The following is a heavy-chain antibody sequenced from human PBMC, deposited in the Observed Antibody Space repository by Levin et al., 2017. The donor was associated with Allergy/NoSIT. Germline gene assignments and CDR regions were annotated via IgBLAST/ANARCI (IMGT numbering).Heavy chain of an antibody. CDR1: GFSLSTSGVG. D-gene: IGHD6-19*01. CDR3: AHMPGYSSGRGFDP. V-gene: IGHV2-5*02. J-gene: IGHJ5*02. CDR2: IYWDDDK. Sequence: SGPTLVKPTQTLTLTCTFSGFSLSTSGVGVGWIRQPPGKALEWLALIYWDDDKRYSPSLKSRLTITKDTPKNQVVLTMTNMDPVDTATYYCAHMPGYSSGRGFDPWGQGTLVTVSS.